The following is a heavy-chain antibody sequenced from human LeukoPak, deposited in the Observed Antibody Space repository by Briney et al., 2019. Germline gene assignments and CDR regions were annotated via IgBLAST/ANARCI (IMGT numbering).Heavy chain of an antibody. CDR2: IYTSGST. CDR1: GDSISSGSYY. V-gene: IGHV4-61*02. Sequence: SETLSLTCTVSGDSISSGSYYWNWIRQPAGRGLEWIGRIYTSGSTNYNPSLKSRVTISVDTSKNQFSLKLSSVTAADTAVYYCAKSYYYGSPYYYMDVWGKGTTVTISS. CDR3: AKSYYYGSPYYYMDV. J-gene: IGHJ6*03. D-gene: IGHD3-10*01.